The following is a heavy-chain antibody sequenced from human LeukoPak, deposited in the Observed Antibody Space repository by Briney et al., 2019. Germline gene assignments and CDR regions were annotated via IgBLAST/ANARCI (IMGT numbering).Heavy chain of an antibody. V-gene: IGHV4-59*01. CDR2: IYYSGNT. Sequence: PSETLSLTCTVSGGSISGYYWSWIRQPPGKGLEWIGYIYYSGNTNYNPSLKSRVTISVDTSKNQFSLKLSSVTAADTAVYYCARNDILTGYYIPGAFDIWGQGTMVTVSS. CDR1: GGSISGYY. CDR3: ARNDILTGYYIPGAFDI. J-gene: IGHJ3*02. D-gene: IGHD3-9*01.